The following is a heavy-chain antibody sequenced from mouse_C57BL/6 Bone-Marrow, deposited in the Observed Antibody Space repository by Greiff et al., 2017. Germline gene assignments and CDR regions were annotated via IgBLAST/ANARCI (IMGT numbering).Heavy chain of an antibody. Sequence: VQLQQSGPELVKPGASVKISCKASGYTFTDYYMNWVKQSHGKSLEWIGDINPNNGGTSYNQKFKGKATLTVDKSSSTAYMELRSLTSEDSAVYYCAREDYYGSSFDDWGQGTTLTVSS. CDR3: AREDYYGSSFDD. V-gene: IGHV1-26*01. J-gene: IGHJ2*01. D-gene: IGHD1-1*01. CDR1: GYTFTDYY. CDR2: INPNNGGT.